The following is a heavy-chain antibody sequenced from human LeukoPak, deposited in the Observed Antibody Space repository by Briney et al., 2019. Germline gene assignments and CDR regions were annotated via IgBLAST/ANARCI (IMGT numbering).Heavy chain of an antibody. CDR1: GDSITSSGSS. CDR2: IYHSGGA. J-gene: IGHJ4*02. CDR3: ARDFIAQSPIPAY. Sequence: PSETLSLTCAVSGDSITSSGSSWSWIRQPLGKGLEWIGYIYHSGGAYYNPSLKSRVTISLDRSKNQFSLKLNSVTAADTAVYYSARDFIAQSPIPAYWGQGTLVSVSS. D-gene: IGHD6-13*01. V-gene: IGHV4-30-2*01.